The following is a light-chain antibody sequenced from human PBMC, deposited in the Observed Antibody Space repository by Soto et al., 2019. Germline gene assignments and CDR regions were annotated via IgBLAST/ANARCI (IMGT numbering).Light chain of an antibody. CDR2: AAS. CDR1: QSISSY. Sequence: DIQMTQSPTSMSASVRDILTITCRARQSISSYVNWYQKKPGKAPKLLSDAASSLQSGVPSKFSGRGAGTDCTLTISSLQPEDRATYYCQQSNSTPLTFGGGTKVDIK. V-gene: IGKV1-39*01. J-gene: IGKJ4*01. CDR3: QQSNSTPLT.